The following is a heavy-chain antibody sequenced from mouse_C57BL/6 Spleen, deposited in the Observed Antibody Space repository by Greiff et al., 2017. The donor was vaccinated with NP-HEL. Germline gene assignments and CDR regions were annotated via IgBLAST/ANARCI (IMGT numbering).Heavy chain of an antibody. CDR3: AKPGLLDYAMDY. J-gene: IGHJ4*01. CDR1: GFTFTDYY. D-gene: IGHD2-10*01. CDR2: IRNKANGYTT. V-gene: IGHV7-3*03. Sequence: EVKLVESGGGLVQPGGSLSLSCAASGFTFTDYYMSWVRQPPGKALEWLGFIRNKANGYTTEYSASVKGRFTISRDNSQSILYLQMNALRAEDSATYYAAKPGLLDYAMDYWGQGTSVTVSS.